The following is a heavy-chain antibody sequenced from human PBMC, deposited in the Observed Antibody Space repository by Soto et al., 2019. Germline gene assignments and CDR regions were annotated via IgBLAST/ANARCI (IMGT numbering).Heavy chain of an antibody. CDR2: SNPNSGDA. CDR1: GYTFTGYY. Sequence: QVQLVQSGAEVKEPGASVRVSCKASGYTFTGYYIHWVRQAPGQGLEWMGWSNPNSGDAKYAPKFQGRVTMTRDTSTAYMELSTLRSDDTAVYYCARSLSTIGARPDYWGQGTPVTVSS. J-gene: IGHJ4*02. CDR3: ARSLSTIGARPDY. D-gene: IGHD6-6*01. V-gene: IGHV1-2*02.